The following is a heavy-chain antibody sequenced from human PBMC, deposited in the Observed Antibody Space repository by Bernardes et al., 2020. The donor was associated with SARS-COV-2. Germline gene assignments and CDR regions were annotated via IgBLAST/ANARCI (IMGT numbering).Heavy chain of an antibody. CDR2: ISYDGSNK. V-gene: IGHV3-30*18. Sequence: GGSLRLSCAASGFTFSSYGMHWVRQAPGKGLEWVAAISYDGSNKYYADSVKGRFTISRANSKNTLYLQMNSLRAEDTAVYYCAKDLGELSFYYDYGMDVRGQGATVTVAS. CDR3: AKDLGELSFYYDYGMDV. D-gene: IGHD3-16*01. CDR1: GFTFSSYG. J-gene: IGHJ6*02.